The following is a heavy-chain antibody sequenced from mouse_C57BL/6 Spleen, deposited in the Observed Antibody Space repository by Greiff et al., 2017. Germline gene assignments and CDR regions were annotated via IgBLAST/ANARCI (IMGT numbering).Heavy chain of an antibody. CDR2: IYPGSGST. CDR1: GYTFTSYW. D-gene: IGHD2-4*01. J-gene: IGHJ1*03. Sequence: VQLQQPGAELVKPGASVKMSCKASGYTFTSYWITWVKQRPGQGLEWIGDIYPGSGSTNYNEKFKSKATLTVDTSSSTAYMQLSSLTSEDSAVYYCARSFAYYDYDGYWYFDVWGTGTTVTVSS. V-gene: IGHV1-55*01. CDR3: ARSFAYYDYDGYWYFDV.